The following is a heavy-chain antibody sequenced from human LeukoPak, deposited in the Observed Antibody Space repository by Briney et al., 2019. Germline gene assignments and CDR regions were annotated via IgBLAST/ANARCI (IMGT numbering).Heavy chain of an antibody. CDR1: GYSFTMYD. J-gene: IGHJ4*02. V-gene: IGHV1-8*03. Sequence: ASVKVSCRASGYSFTMYDINWVRQAAGQELEWLGWLSPNTGNTGYAQSFQDRVTFTMNTSITTASMELRGLTPDDTAVYFCARAHSGTLPYYFDFWGPGTLVTVFS. CDR3: ARAHSGTLPYYFDF. CDR2: LSPNTGNT. D-gene: IGHD3-10*01.